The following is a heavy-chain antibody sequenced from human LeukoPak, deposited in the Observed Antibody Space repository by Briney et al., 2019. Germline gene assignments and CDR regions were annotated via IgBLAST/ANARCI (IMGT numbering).Heavy chain of an antibody. Sequence: GGSLRLSCAASRFTFSSYAMSWVRQAPGKGLEWVSAISGSGGSTYYADSVKGRFTISRDNSKNTLYLQMNSLRAEDTAVYYCAKDQRVLLWFGELFLGAFDIWGQGTMVTVSS. J-gene: IGHJ3*02. D-gene: IGHD3-10*01. CDR1: RFTFSSYA. CDR2: ISGSGGST. V-gene: IGHV3-23*01. CDR3: AKDQRVLLWFGELFLGAFDI.